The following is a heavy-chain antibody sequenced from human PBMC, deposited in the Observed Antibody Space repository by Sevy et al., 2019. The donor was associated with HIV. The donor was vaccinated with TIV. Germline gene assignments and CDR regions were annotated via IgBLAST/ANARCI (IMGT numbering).Heavy chain of an antibody. Sequence: SETLSLTCTVSGGSITSLYWNWIRQPPGKGLEWIANIYYNGHINYNPSLKSRVTLSLDTSKNQFSPRRGSVTAADTAMYYCAGENAWGRGYSWGQGTLVTVSS. D-gene: IGHD1-26*01. CDR2: IYYNGHI. J-gene: IGHJ4*02. V-gene: IGHV4-59*08. CDR1: GGSITSLY. CDR3: AGENAWGRGYS.